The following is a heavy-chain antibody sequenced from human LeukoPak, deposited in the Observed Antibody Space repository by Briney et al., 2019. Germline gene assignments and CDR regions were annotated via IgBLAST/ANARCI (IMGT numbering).Heavy chain of an antibody. Sequence: SETLSLTCAVYGGSFSGYYWSWIRQPPGKGLEWIGEINHSGSTNYNPSLKSRVTISVDTSKNQFSLKLSSVTAADTAVYYRARVPPPSSAYYFDYWGQGTLVTVSS. V-gene: IGHV4-34*01. CDR3: ARVPPPSSAYYFDY. J-gene: IGHJ4*02. CDR1: GGSFSGYY. CDR2: INHSGST.